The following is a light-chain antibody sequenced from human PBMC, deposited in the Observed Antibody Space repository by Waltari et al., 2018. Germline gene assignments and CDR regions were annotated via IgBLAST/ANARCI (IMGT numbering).Light chain of an antibody. CDR2: GAS. Sequence: EIVLTQSPGTLSLSPGERATPARRASQSVSNNFLNWYQQKPGQAPRLLIYGASRRATGIPDRFSGSGSGTDFTLTISRLEPEDFAVYYCQQYDSIVLTFGGGTKVEI. CDR1: QSVSNNF. J-gene: IGKJ4*01. V-gene: IGKV3-20*01. CDR3: QQYDSIVLT.